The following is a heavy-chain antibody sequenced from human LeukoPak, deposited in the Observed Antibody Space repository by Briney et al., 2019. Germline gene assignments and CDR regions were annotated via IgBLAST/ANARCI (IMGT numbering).Heavy chain of an antibody. J-gene: IGHJ4*02. CDR3: AKGRWHAVATGDFDY. CDR2: ISGSGGCT. CDR1: GFTFSSYA. Sequence: PGGSLRLSCAASGFTFSSYAMSWVRQAPGKGLEWVSAISGSGGCTYYADSVKGRFTISRDNSKNTLYLQMNSLRAEDTAVYYCAKGRWHAVATGDFDYWGQGTLVTVSS. V-gene: IGHV3-23*01. D-gene: IGHD3-10*01.